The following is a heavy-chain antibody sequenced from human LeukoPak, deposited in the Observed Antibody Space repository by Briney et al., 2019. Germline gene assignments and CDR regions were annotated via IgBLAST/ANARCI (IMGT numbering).Heavy chain of an antibody. CDR3: AGHHPRNTVDF. V-gene: IGHV4-59*08. J-gene: IGHJ4*02. Sequence: SETLSLTCTVSGGSISSYYWSWIRQPPGKGLEWIAHISDTGSINYNPSLKSRVTISLDTSKNQFSLKLSSVTAADTAVYYFAGHHPRNTVDFWGQGTLVTVSS. CDR2: ISDTGSI. D-gene: IGHD2/OR15-2a*01. CDR1: GGSISSYY.